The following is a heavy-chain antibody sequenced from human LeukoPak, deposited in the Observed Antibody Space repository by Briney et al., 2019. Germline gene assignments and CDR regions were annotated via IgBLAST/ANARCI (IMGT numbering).Heavy chain of an antibody. J-gene: IGHJ4*02. CDR3: ACQSNSGWYGY. CDR1: GFTFSDYY. CDR2: ISSAGYTV. V-gene: IGHV3-11*04. Sequence: GGSLRLSCAASGFTFSDYYMSWVRQAPGQGLEWISYISSAGYTVDYADSVKGRFTISRDNAKNSLYLQMNSLRAEDTAVYYCACQSNSGWYGYWGQGTLVTASS. D-gene: IGHD6-19*01.